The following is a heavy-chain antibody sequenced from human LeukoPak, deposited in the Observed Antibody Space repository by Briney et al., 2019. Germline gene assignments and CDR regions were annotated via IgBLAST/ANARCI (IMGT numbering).Heavy chain of an antibody. D-gene: IGHD3-10*01. Sequence: GGSLRLSCAASGLILSNNYMNWVGLAPGKGLEWVSIIYSGGSTHYADSVKGRFTVSRDNSKNTLYLQMNSLRAEDTAVYYCAREVYGFDYWGQGTLVTVSS. CDR3: AREVYGFDY. CDR2: IYSGGST. J-gene: IGHJ4*02. V-gene: IGHV3-53*01. CDR1: GLILSNNY.